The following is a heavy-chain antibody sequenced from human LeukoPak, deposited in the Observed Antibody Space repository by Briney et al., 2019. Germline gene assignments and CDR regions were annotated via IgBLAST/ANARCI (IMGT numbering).Heavy chain of an antibody. D-gene: IGHD1-26*01. V-gene: IGHV4-59*08. Sequence: SETLSLTCTVSGGSISSYYWSWIRQPPGKGLEWIGYIYYSGSTNYNPSLKSRVTISVDTSKNQFSLKLSSVTAADTAVYYCPGSFLPHDAFDIWGQGTMVTVSS. CDR3: PGSFLPHDAFDI. CDR2: IYYSGST. J-gene: IGHJ3*02. CDR1: GGSISSYY.